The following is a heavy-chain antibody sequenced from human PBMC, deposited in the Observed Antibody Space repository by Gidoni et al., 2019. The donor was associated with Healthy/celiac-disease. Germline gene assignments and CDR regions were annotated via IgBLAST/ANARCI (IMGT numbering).Heavy chain of an antibody. Sequence: QVQLQQSGPGLVKLSQTLSLTCAISGASVSSNSAAWNWIRHSPSRGLEWLGRTYYRSKWYNDYAVSVKSRITINPDTSKNQFSLQLNSVTPEDTAVYYCARDSEGQGWLQSFDYFDYWGQGTLVTVSS. CDR1: GASVSSNSAA. D-gene: IGHD5-12*01. J-gene: IGHJ4*02. CDR2: TYYRSKWYN. CDR3: ARDSEGQGWLQSFDYFDY. V-gene: IGHV6-1*01.